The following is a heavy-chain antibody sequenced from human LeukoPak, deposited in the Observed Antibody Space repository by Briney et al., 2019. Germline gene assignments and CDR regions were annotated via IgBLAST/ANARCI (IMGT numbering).Heavy chain of an antibody. CDR1: GFSFSGYA. Sequence: QPGGSLRLSCATSGFSFSGYAMSWVRQAPGKGLEWVSAMSSSDDGRYYAASVRGRFTISRDTSRSTLYLQMSSLRAEDAAVYYCAKAPVTSCRGAFCYPFDYWGQGTLVTVSS. V-gene: IGHV3-23*01. J-gene: IGHJ4*02. D-gene: IGHD2-15*01. CDR2: MSSSDDGR. CDR3: AKAPVTSCRGAFCYPFDY.